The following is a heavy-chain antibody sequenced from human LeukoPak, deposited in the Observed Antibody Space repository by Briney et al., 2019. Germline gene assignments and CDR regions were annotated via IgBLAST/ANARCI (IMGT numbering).Heavy chain of an antibody. CDR3: ARDSLHNWFDP. Sequence: SETLSLTCTVSGGSISSGGYYWSWIRQHPGKGLEWIGYIYYSGSTYYSPSLKSRVTISVDTSKNQFSLKLSSVTAADTAVYYCARDSLHNWFDPWGQGTLVTVSS. J-gene: IGHJ5*02. CDR1: GGSISSGGYY. V-gene: IGHV4-31*03. CDR2: IYYSGST.